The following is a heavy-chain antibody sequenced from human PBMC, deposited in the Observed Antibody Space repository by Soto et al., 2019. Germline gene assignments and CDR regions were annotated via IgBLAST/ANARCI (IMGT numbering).Heavy chain of an antibody. D-gene: IGHD2-2*01. CDR3: ARLLQGVVPAAMGDY. J-gene: IGHJ4*02. CDR1: GYSFTSYW. Sequence: GESLKISCKGSGYSFTSYWIGWVRQMPGKGLEWMGIIYPGDSDTRYSPSFQGQVTISADKSISTAYLQWSSLKASDTAMYYCARLLQGVVPAAMGDYWGQGTLVTVSS. V-gene: IGHV5-51*01. CDR2: IYPGDSDT.